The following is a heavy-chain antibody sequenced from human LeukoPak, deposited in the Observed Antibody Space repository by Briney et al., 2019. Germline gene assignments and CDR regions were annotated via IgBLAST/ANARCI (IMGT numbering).Heavy chain of an antibody. J-gene: IGHJ3*02. V-gene: IGHV4-31*03. CDR3: ARGYSSGWPDAFDI. CDR2: IYYSGST. Sequence: SQTLSLTCTVSGGSISSGGYYWSWIRQRPGKGLEWIGYIYYSGSTYYNPSLKSRVTISVDTSKNQFSLKLSSVTAADTAVYYCARGYSSGWPDAFDIWGQGTMVTVSS. CDR1: GGSISSGGYY. D-gene: IGHD6-19*01.